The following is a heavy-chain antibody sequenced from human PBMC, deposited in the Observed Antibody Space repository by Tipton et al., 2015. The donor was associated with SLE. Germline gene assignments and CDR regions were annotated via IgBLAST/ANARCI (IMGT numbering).Heavy chain of an antibody. CDR1: GGSFSDYY. J-gene: IGHJ4*02. CDR3: ARDSIAVAGRDY. V-gene: IGHV3-11*06. CDR2: ISSSSSYT. D-gene: IGHD6-19*01. Sequence: TLSLTCAVYGGSFSDYYMSWIRQAPGKGLEWVSYISSSSSYTNYADSVKGRFTISRDNAKNSLYLQINSLRAEDTAVYYCARDSIAVAGRDYWGQGTLVTVSS.